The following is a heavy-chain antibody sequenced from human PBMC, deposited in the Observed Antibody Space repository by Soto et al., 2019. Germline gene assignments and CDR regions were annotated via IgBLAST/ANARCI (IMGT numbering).Heavy chain of an antibody. CDR2: IYYTGTT. D-gene: IGHD3-10*01. Sequence: WETLSLTCAVSGYSISSGNWWGWIRQPPGEGLEWIGYIYYTGTTYYNPSLKSRVTMSVDTSKNQFSLRLSSVTAVDTAIYYCTITRGDPQLHGLDYWAQGTLVTVSS. V-gene: IGHV4-28*01. J-gene: IGHJ4*02. CDR3: TITRGDPQLHGLDY. CDR1: GYSISSGNW.